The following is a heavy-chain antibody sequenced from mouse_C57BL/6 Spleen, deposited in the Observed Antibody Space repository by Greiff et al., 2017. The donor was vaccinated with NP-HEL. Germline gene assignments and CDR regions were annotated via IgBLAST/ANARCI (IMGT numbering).Heavy chain of an antibody. CDR2: IYPSDSET. CDR1: GYTFTSYW. V-gene: IGHV1-61*01. J-gene: IGHJ4*01. D-gene: IGHD2-4*01. Sequence: QVQLQQPGAELVRPGSSVKLSCKASGYTFTSYWMDWVKQRPGQGLEWIGNIYPSDSETHYNQKFKDKATLTVDKSSSTAYMQLSSLTSEDSAVYYCAVYDYEYYAMDYWGQGTSVTVSS. CDR3: AVYDYEYYAMDY.